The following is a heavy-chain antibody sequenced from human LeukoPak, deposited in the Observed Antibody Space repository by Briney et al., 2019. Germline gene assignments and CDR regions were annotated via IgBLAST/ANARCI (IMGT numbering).Heavy chain of an antibody. CDR1: GYSFMTYW. V-gene: IGHV5-51*01. Sequence: GESLKISCQASGYSFMTYWIGWVRQMPGKGLEWMAIIYLGDSDTKYSPSFQDQVTISADKSINTAYLHWRSLKASDTAMYYCARLSMIDTFDIWGLGTVVTVSS. CDR3: ARLSMIDTFDI. J-gene: IGHJ3*02. D-gene: IGHD3-22*01. CDR2: IYLGDSDT.